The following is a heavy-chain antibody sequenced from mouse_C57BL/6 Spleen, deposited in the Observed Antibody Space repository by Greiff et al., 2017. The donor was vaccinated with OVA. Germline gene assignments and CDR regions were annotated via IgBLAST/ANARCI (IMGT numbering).Heavy chain of an antibody. V-gene: IGHV1-52*01. CDR1: GYTFTSYW. CDR2: IDPSDSET. J-gene: IGHJ4*01. CDR3: ARRFIGARGYAMDY. D-gene: IGHD1-1*01. Sequence: QVQLQQPGAELVRPGSSVKLSCKASGYTFTSYWMHWVKQRPIQGLEWIGNIDPSDSETHYNQKFKDKATLTVDKSSSTAYMQLSSLTSEDSAVYDCARRFIGARGYAMDYWGQGTSVTVSS.